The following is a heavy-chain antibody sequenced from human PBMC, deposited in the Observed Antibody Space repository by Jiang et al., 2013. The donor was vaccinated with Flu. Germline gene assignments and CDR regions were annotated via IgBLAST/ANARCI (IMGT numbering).Heavy chain of an antibody. CDR2: ISGSGDST. CDR3: SKGIGAYCGDDCLSRVLDY. D-gene: IGHD2-21*02. CDR1: GFTFGSYA. V-gene: IGHV3-23*01. J-gene: IGHJ4*02. Sequence: VQLLESGGGLVQPGGSLRLSCAASGFTFGSYAMSWVRQAPGKGLEWVSIISGSGDSTNYADSVKGRFTISRDNSKNTLYLQMNSLRGEDTAVYYCSKGIGAYCGDDCLSRVLDYWGQGTLVTVSS.